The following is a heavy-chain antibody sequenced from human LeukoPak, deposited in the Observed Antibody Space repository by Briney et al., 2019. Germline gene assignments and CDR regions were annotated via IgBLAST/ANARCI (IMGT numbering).Heavy chain of an antibody. CDR1: GGSFSGYY. J-gene: IGHJ4*02. CDR2: INHSGST. V-gene: IGHV4-34*01. CDR3: PRGPTIAAAGTYDY. Sequence: SETLSLTCAVYGGSFSGYYWSWIRQPPGKGLEWIGEINHSGSTNYNPSLKSRVTISVDRSKNQFSLKLSSVTAADTAVYYCPRGPTIAAAGTYDYGGQGPLFTVSS. D-gene: IGHD6-13*01.